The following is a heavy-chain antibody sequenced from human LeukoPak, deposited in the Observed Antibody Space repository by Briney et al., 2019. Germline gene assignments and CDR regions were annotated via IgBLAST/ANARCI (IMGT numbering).Heavy chain of an antibody. J-gene: IGHJ3*02. Sequence: HPGASLRLSCAASGFTVTNYAMYWVRQAPGKGLEWVSGISGSGGNTYYADSVKGRFTISRDNSKNTLYLQMNSLRAEDTAVYYCATDRVNYYGSGTYYNAAFDIWGQGTMVTVSS. D-gene: IGHD3-10*01. CDR2: ISGSGGNT. CDR1: GFTVTNYA. V-gene: IGHV3-23*01. CDR3: ATDRVNYYGSGTYYNAAFDI.